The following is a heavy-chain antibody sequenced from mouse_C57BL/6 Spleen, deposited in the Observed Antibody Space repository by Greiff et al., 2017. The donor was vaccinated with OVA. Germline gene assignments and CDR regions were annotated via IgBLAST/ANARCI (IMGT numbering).Heavy chain of an antibody. D-gene: IGHD1-1*01. Sequence: EVQLVESGGGLVQPKGSLKLSCAASGFSFNTYAMNWVRQAPGKGLEWVARIRSKSNNYATYYADSVKDRFTISRDDSESMLYLQMNNLKTEDTAMYYCVRHKGYGSSYEYFDYWGQGTTLTVSS. CDR3: VRHKGYGSSYEYFDY. J-gene: IGHJ2*01. CDR2: IRSKSNNYAT. CDR1: GFSFNTYA. V-gene: IGHV10-1*01.